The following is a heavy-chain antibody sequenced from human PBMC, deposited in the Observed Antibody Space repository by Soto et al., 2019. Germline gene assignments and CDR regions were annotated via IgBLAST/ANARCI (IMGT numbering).Heavy chain of an antibody. V-gene: IGHV3-49*03. J-gene: IGHJ6*02. Sequence: GGSLRLSCTASGFTFGYYAMSWFRQSPGKGLEWVGFIRSKAYGGTTEYAASVKGRFTISRDDSKSIAYLQMNSLKTEDTAVYYCTRGCGGSCYSFYYYGMDVWGQGTTVTVS. CDR1: GFTFGYYA. CDR3: TRGCGGSCYSFYYYGMDV. D-gene: IGHD2-15*01. CDR2: IRSKAYGGTT.